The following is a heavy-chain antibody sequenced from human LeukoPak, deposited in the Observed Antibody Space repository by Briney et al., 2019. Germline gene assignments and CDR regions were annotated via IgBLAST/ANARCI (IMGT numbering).Heavy chain of an antibody. CDR1: GGSISSYY. J-gene: IGHJ4*02. Sequence: SETLSLTCTVSGGSISSYYWSWIRQPPGKGLEWIGFIYYSGNTYYNPSLKSRVTISIDTSKNQFSLKLSSVTAADTAVYYCARGTNYYDSGAYSSYHDYWGQGTLVTVSS. D-gene: IGHD3-22*01. CDR2: IYYSGNT. CDR3: ARGTNYYDSGAYSSYHDY. V-gene: IGHV4-59*12.